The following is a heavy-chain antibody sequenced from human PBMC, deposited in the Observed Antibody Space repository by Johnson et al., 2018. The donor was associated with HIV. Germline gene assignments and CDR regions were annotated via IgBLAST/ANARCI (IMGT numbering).Heavy chain of an antibody. J-gene: IGHJ3*01. CDR2: LYGDGSNV. CDR1: ALTFGNYW. D-gene: IGHD1-1*01. V-gene: IGHV3-74*01. CDR3: AKTNL. Sequence: VQLVESGGGLVQPGGSLRRSCAASALTFGNYWMHWVRQAPGKGPVWVSRLYGDGSNVNYADSVKVRFTISRDNSKNTLYLQMNSLRAEDTAVYYCAKTNLWGQGTMVTVSS.